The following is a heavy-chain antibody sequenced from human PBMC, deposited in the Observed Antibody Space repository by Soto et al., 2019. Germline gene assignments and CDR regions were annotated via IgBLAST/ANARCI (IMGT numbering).Heavy chain of an antibody. Sequence: QVQLQESGPGLVKPSQTLSLTCTVSGGSINSGGYYWSWIRQHPGKGLEWIGYINYSGSTNYNPSLKSRVIISRDTSKNQLSLNLSSVTAADTAIYYCARNYYNSKDYGYWGQGTLVTVSS. D-gene: IGHD3-22*01. J-gene: IGHJ4*02. V-gene: IGHV4-31*03. CDR2: INYSGST. CDR3: ARNYYNSKDYGY. CDR1: GGSINSGGYY.